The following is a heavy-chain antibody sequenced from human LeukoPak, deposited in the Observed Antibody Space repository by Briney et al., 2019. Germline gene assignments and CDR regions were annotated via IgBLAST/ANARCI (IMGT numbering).Heavy chain of an antibody. CDR2: ISGSGGST. V-gene: IGHV3-23*01. J-gene: IGHJ5*02. D-gene: IGHD3-22*01. Sequence: GGSLRLSCAASGFTFSSYAMSWVRQAPGKGLEWVSAISGSGGSTYYADSVKGRFTISRDNSKDTLYLRMNSLRAEDTAVYYCAKGPDYYDSSGYHRSWGQGTLVTVSS. CDR1: GFTFSSYA. CDR3: AKGPDYYDSSGYHRS.